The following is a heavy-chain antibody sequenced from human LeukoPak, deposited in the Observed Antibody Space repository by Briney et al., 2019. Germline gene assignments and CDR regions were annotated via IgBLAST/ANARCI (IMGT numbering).Heavy chain of an antibody. D-gene: IGHD6-13*01. V-gene: IGHV4-59*01. CDR2: IYYSGTT. Sequence: SETLSLTCTVSGGSFSSYYWSWIRQPPGKGLEWIGYIYYSGTTNYNPSRKSRVTISVDTSKNQFSLKLSSVTAADTAVYYCARGVYIAAAQYGYWGQGTLVTVSS. CDR1: GGSFSSYY. J-gene: IGHJ4*02. CDR3: ARGVYIAAAQYGY.